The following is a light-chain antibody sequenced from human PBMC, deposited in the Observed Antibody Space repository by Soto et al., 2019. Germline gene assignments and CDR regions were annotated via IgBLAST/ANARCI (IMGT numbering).Light chain of an antibody. J-gene: IGLJ1*01. Sequence: VLTQPASVYGSPGQSITISCTGTSSDVGGYNYVSWYQQHPGKAPKFMIYDVSNRPSGVSNRFSGSKSGNTASLTISGLQAEDEADYYCCSYTTSNTRQIVFGTGTKVTVL. V-gene: IGLV2-14*01. CDR3: CSYTTSNTRQIV. CDR1: SSDVGGYNY. CDR2: DVS.